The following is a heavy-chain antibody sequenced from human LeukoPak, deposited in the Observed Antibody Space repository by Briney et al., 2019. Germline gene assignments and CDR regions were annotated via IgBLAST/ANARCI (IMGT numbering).Heavy chain of an antibody. CDR1: GGSISSYY. V-gene: IGHV4-59*01. Sequence: PSETLSLTCTVSGGSISSYYWSWIRQPPGKGLEWIGYIYYSGGTNYNPSLKSRVTISVDTSKNQFSLKLSSVTAADTAVYYCARVGGYCSGGSCYYNYYYMDVWGKGTTVTVSS. D-gene: IGHD2-15*01. CDR3: ARVGGYCSGGSCYYNYYYMDV. J-gene: IGHJ6*03. CDR2: IYYSGGT.